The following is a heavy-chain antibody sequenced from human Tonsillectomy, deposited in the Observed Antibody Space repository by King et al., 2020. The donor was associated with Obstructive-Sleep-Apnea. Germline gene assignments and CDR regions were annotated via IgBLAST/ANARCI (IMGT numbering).Heavy chain of an antibody. CDR2: ISGSGGST. D-gene: IGHD4-17*01. V-gene: IGHV3-23*04. CDR1: GFTFRSYA. CDR3: AKDRRDYGDSPSSFDY. J-gene: IGHJ4*02. Sequence: VQLVESGGGLGQPGGSLRLSCAASGFTFRSYAMTWVRQAPGKGLEWVSGISGSGGSTYYADSVKGRFTISRDNSKNTLYLQMNSLRAEDTALYYCAKDRRDYGDSPSSFDYWGQGTLVIVSS.